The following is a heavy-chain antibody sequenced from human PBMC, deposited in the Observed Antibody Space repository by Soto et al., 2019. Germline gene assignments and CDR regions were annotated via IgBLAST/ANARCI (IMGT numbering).Heavy chain of an antibody. V-gene: IGHV3-48*02. CDR2: ISSSSSTI. CDR1: GFTFSSYS. CDR3: ARDRPYYYGSGSYYKIY. Sequence: GGSLRLSCAASGFTFSSYSMNWVRQAPGKGLEWVSYISSSSSTIYYADSVKGRFTISRDNAKNSLYLQMNSLRDEDTAVYYCARDRPYYYGSGSYYKIYWGQGTLVTVSS. D-gene: IGHD3-10*01. J-gene: IGHJ4*02.